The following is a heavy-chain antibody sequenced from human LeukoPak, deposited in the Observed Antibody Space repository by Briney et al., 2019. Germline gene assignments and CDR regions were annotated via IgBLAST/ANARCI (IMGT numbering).Heavy chain of an antibody. CDR2: IYHSGST. CDR3: ARDEDYGDYYYFDY. V-gene: IGHV4-38-2*02. J-gene: IGHJ4*02. CDR1: GYSISSGYY. Sequence: SETLSLTCTVSGYSISSGYYWGWIRQPPGKGLEWIGSIYHSGSTYYNPSLKSRVTISVDTSKNQFSLKLSSVTAADTAVYYCARDEDYGDYYYFDYWGQGTLVTVSS. D-gene: IGHD4-17*01.